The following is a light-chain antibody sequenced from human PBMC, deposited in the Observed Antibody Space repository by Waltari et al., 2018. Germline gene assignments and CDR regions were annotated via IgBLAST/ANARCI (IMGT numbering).Light chain of an antibody. V-gene: IGLV2-23*02. Sequence: SALTQPASVSGSPGQAITISCTGTSSDAGAYNYVSWYQQHPGKASKLMIYDVSKRPSGVSNRFSGSKSGNTASLTIAGLQAEDEADYYCCSYAGSSTFVVFGGGTKLTVL. J-gene: IGLJ2*01. CDR1: SSDAGAYNY. CDR3: CSYAGSSTFVV. CDR2: DVS.